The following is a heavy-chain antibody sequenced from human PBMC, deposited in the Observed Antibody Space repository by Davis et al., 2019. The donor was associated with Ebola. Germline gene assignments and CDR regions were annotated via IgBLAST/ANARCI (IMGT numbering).Heavy chain of an antibody. D-gene: IGHD3-10*01. Sequence: YYGDSVKGRFTISRDNSKNTLYLQMNSLRAEDTAVYYCAGSYRPLGYYGMDVWGQGTTVTVSS. CDR3: AGSYRPLGYYGMDV. J-gene: IGHJ6*02. V-gene: IGHV3-30*02.